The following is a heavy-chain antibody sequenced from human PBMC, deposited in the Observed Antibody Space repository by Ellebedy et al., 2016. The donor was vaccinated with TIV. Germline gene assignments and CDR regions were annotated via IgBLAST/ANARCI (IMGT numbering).Heavy chain of an antibody. CDR1: GGSFSGYY. CDR3: AGGTPYYYDSSGYYYNY. Sequence: SETLSLXCAVYGGSFSGYYWSWIRQPPGKGLEWIGEINHSGSTNYNPSLKSRVTISVDTSKNQFSLKLSSVTAADTAVYYCAGGTPYYYDSSGYYYNYWGQGTLVTVSS. V-gene: IGHV4-34*01. D-gene: IGHD3-22*01. CDR2: INHSGST. J-gene: IGHJ4*02.